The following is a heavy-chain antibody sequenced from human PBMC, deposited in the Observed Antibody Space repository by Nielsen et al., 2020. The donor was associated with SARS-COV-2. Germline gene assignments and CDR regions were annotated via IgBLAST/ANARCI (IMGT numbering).Heavy chain of an antibody. CDR1: GFTFSSYC. Sequence: GESLKISCAASGFTFSSYCMHWVRQAPGKGLEWVAVIWYDGSNKYYADSVKGRFTISRDNAKNTLYLQMNSLRAEDTAVYYCARSGNDFWSGYSAVHDAFDIWGQGTMVTVSS. D-gene: IGHD3-3*01. CDR3: ARSGNDFWSGYSAVHDAFDI. J-gene: IGHJ3*02. CDR2: IWYDGSNK. V-gene: IGHV3-33*01.